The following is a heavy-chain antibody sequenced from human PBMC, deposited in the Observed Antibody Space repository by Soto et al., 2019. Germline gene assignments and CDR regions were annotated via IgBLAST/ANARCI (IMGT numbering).Heavy chain of an antibody. CDR3: ARAFYDYVWGSYRYTTRGKSFDY. D-gene: IGHD3-16*02. CDR2: INHSGST. Sequence: PSETMSHTSTVYDGSFLGYYWRWIRQPPGMHVEXIREINHSGSTNYNPSLKSRVTISVDTSKNQFSLKLSSVTAADTAVYYCARAFYDYVWGSYRYTTRGKSFDYWGQGTLVTGSS. CDR1: DGSFLGYY. V-gene: IGHV4-34*01. J-gene: IGHJ4*02.